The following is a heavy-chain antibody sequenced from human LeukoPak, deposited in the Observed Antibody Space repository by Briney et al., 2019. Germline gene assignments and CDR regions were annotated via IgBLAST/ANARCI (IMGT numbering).Heavy chain of an antibody. J-gene: IGHJ4*02. D-gene: IGHD3-22*01. CDR3: TTTYHYDSSPGSFDY. V-gene: IGHV3-15*01. Sequence: SWVRQAPGKGLEWVVRIKSKADGGISDYAKPVKGRFTFSRDDSKNTLYLLMNSLKTEDTAVYYCTTTYHYDSSPGSFDYWGQGTLVTVSS. CDR2: IKSKADGGIS.